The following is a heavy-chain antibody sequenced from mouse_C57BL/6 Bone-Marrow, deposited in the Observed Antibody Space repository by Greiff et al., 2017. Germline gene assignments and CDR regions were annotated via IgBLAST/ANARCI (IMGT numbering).Heavy chain of an antibody. Sequence: EVQVVESGGGLVQSGRSLRLSCATSGFTFSDFYMEWVRQAPGKGLEWIAASRNKANDYTTEYSASVKGRFIVSRDTSQSILYLQMNALRAEDTAMYYGARDRVTTVVGAYAMGYWGQGTSVTVSS. CDR3: ARDRVTTVVGAYAMGY. V-gene: IGHV7-1*01. J-gene: IGHJ4*01. CDR1: GFTFSDFY. CDR2: SRNKANDYTT. D-gene: IGHD1-1*01.